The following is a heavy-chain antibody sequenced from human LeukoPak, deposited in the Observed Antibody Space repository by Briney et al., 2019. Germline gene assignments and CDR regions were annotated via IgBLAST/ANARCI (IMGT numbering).Heavy chain of an antibody. CDR3: ARRYGDYDY. CDR1: GGXLSSYY. J-gene: IGHJ4*02. V-gene: IGHV4-4*07. CDR2: ISTTGST. D-gene: IGHD4-17*01. Sequence: SETLSLTCTVSGGXLSSYYWTWIRQPAGKGLEWLGRISTTGSTDYNPSLKSRITMSVDTSKDQFSLKLSSVTAADTAVYYCARRYGDYDYWGQGTLVTVSS.